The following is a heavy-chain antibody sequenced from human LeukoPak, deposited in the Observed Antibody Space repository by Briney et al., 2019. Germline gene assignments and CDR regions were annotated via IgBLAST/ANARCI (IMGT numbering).Heavy chain of an antibody. J-gene: IGHJ5*02. CDR2: IFYSGNT. Sequence: SETLSLTCTVSGGSINSSSYYWGWIRQPPGKGLEWIGSIFYSGNTYDNPSLKSRVTISVDTSKNQFSLKLSSVTAADTAVYYCARESRTHNWFDPWGQGTLVTVSS. CDR3: ARESRTHNWFDP. V-gene: IGHV4-39*07. CDR1: GGSINSSSYY. D-gene: IGHD5/OR15-5a*01.